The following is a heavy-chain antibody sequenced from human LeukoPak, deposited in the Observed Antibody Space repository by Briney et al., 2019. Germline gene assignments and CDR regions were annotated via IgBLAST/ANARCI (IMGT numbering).Heavy chain of an antibody. V-gene: IGHV1-18*01. D-gene: IGHD3-16*01. Sequence: GSLKVSCKASGYTFTHYGITWVRQAPGQGLAWMGWINTYNGDTKCAQKLQGRVTMTTDTSTITAFMELRSLRSDDSAVYYCARGIRSPLFDYWGLGTLVTVSP. CDR2: INTYNGDT. CDR3: ARGIRSPLFDY. CDR1: GYTFTHYG. J-gene: IGHJ4*02.